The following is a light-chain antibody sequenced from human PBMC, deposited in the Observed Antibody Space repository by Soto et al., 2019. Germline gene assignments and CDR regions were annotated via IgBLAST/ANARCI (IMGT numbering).Light chain of an antibody. CDR1: QGISTS. V-gene: IGKV1-27*01. CDR2: AAS. J-gene: IGKJ3*01. Sequence: DIQMTQSPSSLSASVGDRVTITCRASQGISTSLALYQPKPGNVPKLLIYAASTLQSGVPSRFSGSGSRTDFTFTISELQPEDVATYYCQKYDSPPRTFGHGTKVDLK. CDR3: QKYDSPPRT.